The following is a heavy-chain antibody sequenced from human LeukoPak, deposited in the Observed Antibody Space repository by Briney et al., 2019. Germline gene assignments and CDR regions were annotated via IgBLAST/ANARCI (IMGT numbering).Heavy chain of an antibody. CDR2: INHSGST. D-gene: IGHD3-3*01. CDR3: ARAYRIWSGTLGY. V-gene: IGHV4-34*01. CDR1: GGSFSGYY. J-gene: IGHJ4*02. Sequence: PSETLSLTCAVYGGSFSGYYWSWIRQPPGKGLEWIGEINHSGSTNYNPSLKSRATISVDTSKNQFSLKLSSVTAADTAVYYCARAYRIWSGTLGYWGQGTLVTVSS.